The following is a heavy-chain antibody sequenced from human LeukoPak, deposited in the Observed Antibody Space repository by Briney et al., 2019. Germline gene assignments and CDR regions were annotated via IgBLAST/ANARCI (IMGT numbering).Heavy chain of an antibody. J-gene: IGHJ4*02. Sequence: KPSETQSLTCNVSGGSISSYYWSWIRQPPGKGLEWIGYIHYSGSTNYNPSLKSRVTTSVDTSKNQFSLKLSSVTAADTAVYYCACLEGDYWGQGTLVTVSS. D-gene: IGHD3-16*01. CDR2: IHYSGST. V-gene: IGHV4-59*08. CDR1: GGSISSYY. CDR3: ACLEGDY.